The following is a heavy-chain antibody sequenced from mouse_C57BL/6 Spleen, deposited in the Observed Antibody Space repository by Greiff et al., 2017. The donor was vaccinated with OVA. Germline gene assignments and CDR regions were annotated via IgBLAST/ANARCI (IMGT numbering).Heavy chain of an antibody. CDR3: ARYPHYYGSSPPWFAY. CDR1: GYTFTSYW. CDR2: IYPGSGST. D-gene: IGHD1-1*01. Sequence: VKLQQPGAELVKPGASVKMSCKASGYTFTSYWITWVKQRPGQGLEWIGDIYPGSGSTNYNEKFKSKATLTVDTSSSTAYMQLSSLTSEDSAVYYCARYPHYYGSSPPWFAYWGQGTLVTVSA. V-gene: IGHV1-55*01. J-gene: IGHJ3*01.